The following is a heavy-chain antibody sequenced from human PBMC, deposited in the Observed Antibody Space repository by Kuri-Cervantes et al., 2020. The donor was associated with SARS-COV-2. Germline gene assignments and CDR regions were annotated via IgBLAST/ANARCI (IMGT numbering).Heavy chain of an antibody. Sequence: GESLKISCAASGFTSSSYAMSWVRQAPGKGLEWVSAISGSGGSTYYADSVKGRFTISRDNSKNTLYLQMSSLRADDTAVYYCATRGWCSGGSCSPLYFQHWGQGTLVTVSS. CDR1: GFTSSSYA. V-gene: IGHV3-23*01. J-gene: IGHJ1*01. D-gene: IGHD2-15*01. CDR3: ATRGWCSGGSCSPLYFQH. CDR2: ISGSGGST.